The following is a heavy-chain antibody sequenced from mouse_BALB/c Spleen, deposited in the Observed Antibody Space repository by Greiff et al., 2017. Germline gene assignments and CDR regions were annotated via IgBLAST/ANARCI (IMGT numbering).Heavy chain of an antibody. CDR1: GFAFSSYD. CDR2: ISSGGGST. D-gene: IGHD2-3*01. J-gene: IGHJ4*01. CDR3: ARRWRYAMDY. V-gene: IGHV5-12-1*01. Sequence: DVMLVESGGGLVKPGGSLKLSCAASGFAFSSYDMSWVRQTPEKRLEWVAYISSGGGSTYYPDTVKGRFTISRDNAKNTLYLQMSSLKSEDTAMYYCARRWRYAMDYWGQGTSVTVSS.